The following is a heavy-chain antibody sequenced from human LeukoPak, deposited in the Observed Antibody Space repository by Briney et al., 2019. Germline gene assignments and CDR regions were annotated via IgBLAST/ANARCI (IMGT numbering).Heavy chain of an antibody. CDR1: GFTFDDYA. V-gene: IGHV3-43*02. D-gene: IGHD5-12*01. Sequence: GGSLRLSCAASGFTFDDYAMHWVRQAPGKGLEWVSLISGDGGSTYYAGSVKCRFTISRDNSKNSLYLQMNSLRTEDTALYYCAKAQRYSGYDLGLFDYWGQGTLVTVSS. CDR2: ISGDGGST. J-gene: IGHJ4*02. CDR3: AKAQRYSGYDLGLFDY.